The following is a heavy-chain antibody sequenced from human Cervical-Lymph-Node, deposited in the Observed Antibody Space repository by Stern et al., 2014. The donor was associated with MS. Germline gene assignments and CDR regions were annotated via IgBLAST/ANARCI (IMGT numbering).Heavy chain of an antibody. J-gene: IGHJ4*02. D-gene: IGHD6-19*01. V-gene: IGHV3-11*06. CDR1: GFSFSDYY. CDR2: ISGSTSYT. Sequence: VQLVQSGGGLVKPGGSLRLSCAASGFSFSDYYMSWIRQAPGKGLEWVTYISGSTSYTKYADSVKGRFTISRDNTKNSLYLQMTSLSAEDTAVYYCARGYSSGWYAGSDYWGQGSLVTVSS. CDR3: ARGYSSGWYAGSDY.